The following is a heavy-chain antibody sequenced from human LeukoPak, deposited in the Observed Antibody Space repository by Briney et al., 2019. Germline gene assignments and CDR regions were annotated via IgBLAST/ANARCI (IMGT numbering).Heavy chain of an antibody. Sequence: GGSLRLSCAASGLTFSSHWMSWVRQAPGKGPEWVANIKQDGSEKYYVDSVKGRFTISRDNAKNSLYLQMNSLRAEDTAVYYCARRQGSYFDTSGYYYGWGQGTLVTVSS. CDR2: IKQDGSEK. CDR3: ARRQGSYFDTSGYYYG. D-gene: IGHD3-22*01. J-gene: IGHJ4*02. CDR1: GLTFSSHW. V-gene: IGHV3-7*01.